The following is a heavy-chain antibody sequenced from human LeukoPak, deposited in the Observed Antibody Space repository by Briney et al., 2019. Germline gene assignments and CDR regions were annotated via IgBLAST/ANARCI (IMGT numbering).Heavy chain of an antibody. Sequence: SETLSLTCTVSGGSISSSSYYWGWIRQPPGKGLEWIGSIYYSGSTNYNPSLKSRVTISVDTSKNQFSLKLSSVTAADTAVYYCARGYRPLAYYYGSGSFNWFDPWGQGTLVTVSS. V-gene: IGHV4-39*07. J-gene: IGHJ5*02. CDR1: GGSISSSSYY. CDR2: IYYSGST. CDR3: ARGYRPLAYYYGSGSFNWFDP. D-gene: IGHD3-10*01.